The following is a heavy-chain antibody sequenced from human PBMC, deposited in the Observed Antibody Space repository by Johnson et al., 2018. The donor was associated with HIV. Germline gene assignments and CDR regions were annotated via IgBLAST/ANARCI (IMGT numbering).Heavy chain of an antibody. J-gene: IGHJ3*02. CDR2: IYSGGST. D-gene: IGHD2-8*01. CDR3: ARSVNAGRPFDI. V-gene: IGHV3-NL1*01. Sequence: QVQLVESGGGVVQPGRSLRLSCAPSGFTFSSYAMHWVRQAPGKGLEWVSVIYSGGSTYYADSVKGRFTISRDSSKNTLYLQMNNLRAEDTAVYYCARSVNAGRPFDIWGQGTMVTVSS. CDR1: GFTFSSYA.